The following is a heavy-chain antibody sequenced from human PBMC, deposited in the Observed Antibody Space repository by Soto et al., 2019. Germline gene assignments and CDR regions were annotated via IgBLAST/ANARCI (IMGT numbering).Heavy chain of an antibody. J-gene: IGHJ3*02. D-gene: IGHD6-6*01. CDR3: ARLERGSSSAADAFEI. CDR1: GGSISIGGYY. Sequence: SETLSLTCTVSGGSISIGGYYWSWIRQHPGKGLEWVGYIYYSGSTYYNPSLKSRVTISVDTSKNQFSLKLSSVTAADTAVYSCARLERGSSSAADAFEIWGQGTLVTV. V-gene: IGHV4-31*03. CDR2: IYYSGST.